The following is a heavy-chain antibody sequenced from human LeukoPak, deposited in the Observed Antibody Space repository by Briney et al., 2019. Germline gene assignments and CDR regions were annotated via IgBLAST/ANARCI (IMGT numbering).Heavy chain of an antibody. D-gene: IGHD3-10*01. CDR3: ARGPLWFGGTAFDI. CDR1: GGSFSGYY. V-gene: IGHV4-34*01. J-gene: IGHJ3*02. Sequence: PSETLSLTCAVYGGSFSGYYWSWIRQSPGKGLEWIGEINHSGSTNYNPSLKSRVTISVDTSKNQFSLKLSSVTAADTAVYYCARGPLWFGGTAFDIWGQGTMVTVSS. CDR2: INHSGST.